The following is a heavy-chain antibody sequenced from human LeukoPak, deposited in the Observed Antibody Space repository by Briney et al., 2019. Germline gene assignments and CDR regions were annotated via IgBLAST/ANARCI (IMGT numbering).Heavy chain of an antibody. CDR2: IYSSDNT. CDR1: GDSISNYY. J-gene: IGHJ3*02. Sequence: PSETLSLTCAVSGDSISNYYWSWIRQPPGKGLEWIGYIYSSDNTDYNPSLKSRVSISVDTSKNQFSLKLSSVTAADTAVYYCARHVGNSWYVAFDIWGQGTLVTVSS. V-gene: IGHV4-59*08. CDR3: ARHVGNSWYVAFDI. D-gene: IGHD6-13*01.